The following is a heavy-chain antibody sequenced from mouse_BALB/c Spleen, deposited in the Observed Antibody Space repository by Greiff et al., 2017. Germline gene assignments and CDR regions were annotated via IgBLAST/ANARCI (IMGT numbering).Heavy chain of an antibody. CDR2: INPYNDGT. CDR3: ARNYGSSLDY. Sequence: EVKLMESGPELVKPGASVKMSCKASGYTFTSYVMHWVKQKPGQGLEWIGYINPYNDGTKYNEKFKGKATLTSDKSSSTAYMELSSLTSEDSAVYYCARNYGSSLDYWGQGTTLTVSS. V-gene: IGHV1-14*01. J-gene: IGHJ2*01. D-gene: IGHD1-1*01. CDR1: GYTFTSYV.